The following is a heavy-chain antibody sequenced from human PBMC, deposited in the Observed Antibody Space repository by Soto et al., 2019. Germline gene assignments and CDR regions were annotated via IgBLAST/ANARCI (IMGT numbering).Heavy chain of an antibody. CDR3: AIVTSMVRGVIANWFDP. CDR2: IIPMYGPA. V-gene: IGHV1-69*01. D-gene: IGHD3-10*01. CDR1: GGTFSSYA. J-gene: IGHJ5*02. Sequence: QVPLVQSGAEVKKPGSSVTGSCKASGGTFSSYAIHWVRQAPGQGLEWMGGIIPMYGPAKYAQRFQGRVTIPADESTTTVYMELTSLTSQDTAVYYCAIVTSMVRGVIANWFDPWGHGTLVTVSS.